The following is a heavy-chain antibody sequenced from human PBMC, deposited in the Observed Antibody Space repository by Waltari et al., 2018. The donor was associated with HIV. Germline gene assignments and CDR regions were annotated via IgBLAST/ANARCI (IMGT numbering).Heavy chain of an antibody. CDR2: ISATGHNI. V-gene: IGHV3-48*03. D-gene: IGHD2-15*01. CDR3: VRGGAAWSAGGFQVAQPGP. J-gene: IGHJ5*02. CDR1: GFTLLTFD. Sequence: DVQLVESGGGLVQPGGSLGLSCAASGFTLLTFDISCVRRGPGAGLEWVSYISATGHNIYYADSVQGRFTISRDNVRNILHLRIDDLRVDDTATYYCVRGGAAWSAGGFQVAQPGPWGQGALVTVSS.